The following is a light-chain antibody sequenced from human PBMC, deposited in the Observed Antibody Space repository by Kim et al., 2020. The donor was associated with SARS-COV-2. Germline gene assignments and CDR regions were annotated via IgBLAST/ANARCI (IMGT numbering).Light chain of an antibody. V-gene: IGLV1-44*01. CDR1: NSNIGSNT. CDR3: AAWNDSLNGRV. Sequence: GQRVTISCSGSNSNIGSNTITWYQHFPGTAPKVLIYSNDQRPSGVPNRFSGSKSGTSASLAISGLQSEDEADYYCAAWNDSLNGRVFGGGTKVTVL. CDR2: SND. J-gene: IGLJ3*02.